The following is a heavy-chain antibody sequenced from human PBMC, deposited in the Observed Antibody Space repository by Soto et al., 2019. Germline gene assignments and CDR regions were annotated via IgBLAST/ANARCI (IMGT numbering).Heavy chain of an antibody. CDR3: ARGPAYSGYDYFDY. D-gene: IGHD5-12*01. CDR1: GYTFTSYY. V-gene: IGHV1-2*04. CDR2: INPNSGST. Sequence: GASLQVSCKTSGYTFTSYYMHWVRQAPGQGLEWMGWINPNSGSTNYAQKFQGWVTMTRDTSISTAYMELSRLRSDDTAVYYCARGPAYSGYDYFDYWGQGTLVTVSS. J-gene: IGHJ4*02.